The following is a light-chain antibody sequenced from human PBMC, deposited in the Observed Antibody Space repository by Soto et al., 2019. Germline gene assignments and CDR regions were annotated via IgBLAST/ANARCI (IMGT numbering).Light chain of an antibody. J-gene: IGKJ1*01. Sequence: DIPITQSPSTLSVSVGDRVTITCLVFQSISSSLAWYTQKPGKAAKRLIHKASNLKSGFSSRFSGSGSGTEFTLTISSLQPDDFATYYCQHYNSYSEAFGQGPRVDI. V-gene: IGKV1-5*03. CDR2: KAS. CDR3: QHYNSYSEA. CDR1: QSISSS.